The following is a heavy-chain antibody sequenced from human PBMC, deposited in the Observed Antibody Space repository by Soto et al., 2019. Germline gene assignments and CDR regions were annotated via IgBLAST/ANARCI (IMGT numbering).Heavy chain of an antibody. CDR3: ASVTPKDTYSSGENLDY. CDR2: IYHSGST. J-gene: IGHJ4*02. Sequence: QVQLQESGPGLVKPSGTLSLTCAVSGGSISSSNWWSWVRQPPWKGLEWIGEIYHSGSTNYNPSLKSRVTISVDKSKNQFSLKLSSVTAADTAVYYCASVTPKDTYSSGENLDYWGQGTLFTVSS. CDR1: GGSISSSNW. D-gene: IGHD6-19*01. V-gene: IGHV4-4*02.